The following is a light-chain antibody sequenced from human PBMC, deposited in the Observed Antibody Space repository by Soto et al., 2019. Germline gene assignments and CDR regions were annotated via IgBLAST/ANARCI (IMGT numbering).Light chain of an antibody. Sequence: EIVMTQSPATLAGSPGETVTLSCRASQSLSGNLAWYQQKPGQAPRLLIYGASTRATGVPARFSASGFGTEFTLTISSLQSGDFAVYYCQHYNSWPLSFGGGTKVDIK. CDR1: QSLSGN. CDR2: GAS. CDR3: QHYNSWPLS. J-gene: IGKJ4*01. V-gene: IGKV3-15*01.